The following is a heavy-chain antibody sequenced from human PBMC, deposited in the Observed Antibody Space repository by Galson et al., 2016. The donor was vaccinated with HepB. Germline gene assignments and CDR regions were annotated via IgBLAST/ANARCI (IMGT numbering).Heavy chain of an antibody. J-gene: IGHJ4*02. D-gene: IGHD3-10*01. V-gene: IGHV3-23*01. CDR2: ISSNGGNS. CDR3: AKEHYFGSGSYFDN. CDR1: GFTFRTYS. Sequence: SLRLSCAASGFTFRTYSMSWVRQAPGKGLEWVSVISSNGGNSYYVDSVKGRFTISRDNSKNAVYLQMDSLRAEDTAVYYCAKEHYFGSGSYFDNWGQGTLVTVSS.